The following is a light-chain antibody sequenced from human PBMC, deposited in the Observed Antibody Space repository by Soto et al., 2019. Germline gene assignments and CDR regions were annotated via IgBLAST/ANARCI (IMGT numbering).Light chain of an antibody. J-gene: IGKJ1*01. CDR2: AAS. V-gene: IGKV1-27*01. Sequence: DIQMTQSPSSLSASVGDRVTITCRASQGISNYLAWYQQKPGKVPKLLIYAASSLQSGVPSRFSGSGSGTGFTLTISSLQPEDVATYYCHKYNSAPWTFGQGTKVEIK. CDR3: HKYNSAPWT. CDR1: QGISNY.